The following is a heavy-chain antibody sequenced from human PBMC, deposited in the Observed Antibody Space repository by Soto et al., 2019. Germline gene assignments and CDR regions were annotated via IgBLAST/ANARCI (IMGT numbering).Heavy chain of an antibody. Sequence: ASVKVSCKASGYTFTSYAMHWVRQAPGQRLEWMGWINAGNGSTKYSQKFQGRVTITRDTSASTAYMELSSLRSEDTAVYYCARDSQLILMIGGPRTSDYLGQGTLVTVSS. V-gene: IGHV1-3*01. CDR2: INAGNGST. J-gene: IGHJ4*02. D-gene: IGHD2-2*01. CDR3: ARDSQLILMIGGPRTSDY. CDR1: GYTFTSYA.